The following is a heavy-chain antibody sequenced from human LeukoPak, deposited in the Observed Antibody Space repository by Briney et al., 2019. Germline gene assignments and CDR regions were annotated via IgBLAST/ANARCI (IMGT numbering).Heavy chain of an antibody. J-gene: IGHJ6*02. D-gene: IGHD5-12*01. CDR2: ISYDGSNK. V-gene: IGHV3-30*04. Sequence: PGGSLRLSCAASGFTFSSYAMHWVRQAPGKGLEWVAVISYDGSNKYYADSVKGRFTISRDNSKNTLYLQMNSLRAEDTAVYYCARDSPISGYYYYYGMDVWGQGTTVTASS. CDR1: GFTFSSYA. CDR3: ARDSPISGYYYYYGMDV.